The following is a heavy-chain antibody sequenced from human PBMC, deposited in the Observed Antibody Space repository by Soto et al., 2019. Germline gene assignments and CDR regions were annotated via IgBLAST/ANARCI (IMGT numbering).Heavy chain of an antibody. D-gene: IGHD3-10*01. CDR2: IYWNDDK. Sequence: SGPTLVNPTQTLTLTCTFSGFSLSTSGVGVAWIRQPPGKALEWLALIYWNDDKRYSPSLKSRLTITKDTSKNQVVLTMTNMDPVDTATYYCAHSRTMVRGVIMGDWFDPWGQGTLVTVSS. V-gene: IGHV2-5*01. CDR3: AHSRTMVRGVIMGDWFDP. CDR1: GFSLSTSGVG. J-gene: IGHJ5*02.